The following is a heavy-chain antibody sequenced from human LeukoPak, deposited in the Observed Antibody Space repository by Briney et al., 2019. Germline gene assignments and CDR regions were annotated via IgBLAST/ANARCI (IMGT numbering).Heavy chain of an antibody. D-gene: IGHD5-18*01. Sequence: SETLSLTCTVSGYSISSGYYWGWIRQPPGKGLEWIGSIYYSGSTYYNPSLKSRVTISVDTSKNQFSLKLSSVTAADTAVYYCARDSVDTAMVTSAYYFDYWGQGTLVTVSS. CDR2: IYYSGST. V-gene: IGHV4-38-2*02. CDR3: ARDSVDTAMVTSAYYFDY. J-gene: IGHJ4*02. CDR1: GYSISSGYY.